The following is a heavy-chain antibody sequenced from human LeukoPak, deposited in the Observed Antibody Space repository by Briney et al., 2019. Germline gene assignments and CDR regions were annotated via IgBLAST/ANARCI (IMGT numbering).Heavy chain of an antibody. Sequence: ASVKVSCKASGYPLSGYSMHWVRQAPGQGLEWMGIINPSGGSTSYAQKFQGRVTMTRDTSTSTVYMELSSLRSEDTAVYYCASTLNCSGGSCSMEYWGQGTLVTVSS. CDR2: INPSGGST. J-gene: IGHJ4*02. CDR3: ASTLNCSGGSCSMEY. V-gene: IGHV1-46*01. CDR1: GYPLSGYS. D-gene: IGHD2-15*01.